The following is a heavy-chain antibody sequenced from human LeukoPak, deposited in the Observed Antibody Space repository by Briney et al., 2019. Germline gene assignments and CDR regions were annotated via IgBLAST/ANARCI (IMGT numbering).Heavy chain of an antibody. D-gene: IGHD6-13*01. V-gene: IGHV1-69*13. CDR1: GGTLSSYV. CDR2: IIPIFGTA. J-gene: IGHJ6*02. Sequence: GASVKVSCKASGGTLSSYVISWVRQAPGQGLEWMGGIIPIFGTANYAQKFQGRVTITADESTSTAYMELSSLRSEDTAVYYCARDQVEAGGYYYYYYGMDVWGQGTTVTVSS. CDR3: ARDQVEAGGYYYYYYGMDV.